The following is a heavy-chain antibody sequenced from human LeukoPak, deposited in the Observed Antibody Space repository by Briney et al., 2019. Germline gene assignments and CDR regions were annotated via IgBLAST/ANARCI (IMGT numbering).Heavy chain of an antibody. J-gene: IGHJ6*02. CDR1: GGTFSSYA. Sequence: ASVKVSCKASGGTFSSYAISWVRQAPGQGLEWMGGIIPIFGTANYAQKFQGRVTITADESTSTAYMELRSLRSDDTAVYYCAREVFWSGFEVYYYGMDVWGQGTTVTVSS. V-gene: IGHV1-69*01. CDR2: IIPIFGTA. CDR3: AREVFWSGFEVYYYGMDV. D-gene: IGHD3-3*01.